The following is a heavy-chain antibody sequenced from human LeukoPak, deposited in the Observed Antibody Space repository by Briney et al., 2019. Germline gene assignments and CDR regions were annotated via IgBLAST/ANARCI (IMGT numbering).Heavy chain of an antibody. V-gene: IGHV1-18*01. D-gene: IGHD4-17*01. J-gene: IGHJ4*02. CDR3: ARDLYGDSDFDY. Sequence: ASVKVSCKASGYTFTSYGISWVRQAPGQGLEWMGWIGAYNGNTNYAQKLQGRVTMTTDTSTSTAYMELRSLRSDDTAVYYCARDLYGDSDFDYWGQGTLVTVSS. CDR2: IGAYNGNT. CDR1: GYTFTSYG.